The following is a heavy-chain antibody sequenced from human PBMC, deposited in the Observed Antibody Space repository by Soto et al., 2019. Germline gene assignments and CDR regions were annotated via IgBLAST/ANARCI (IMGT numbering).Heavy chain of an antibody. CDR2: ITSGGDTT. J-gene: IGHJ2*01. Sequence: LRLSCAASGFTFDSYAMSWVRQAPGKGLEWVSAITSGGDTTYYTDSVKGRFTISRDNSKNTVYLQMSSLRAEDTAVYYCARAYFSSWKSWYFDLWGRGXLVTVYS. D-gene: IGHD6-13*01. CDR3: ARAYFSSWKSWYFDL. CDR1: GFTFDSYA. V-gene: IGHV3-23*01.